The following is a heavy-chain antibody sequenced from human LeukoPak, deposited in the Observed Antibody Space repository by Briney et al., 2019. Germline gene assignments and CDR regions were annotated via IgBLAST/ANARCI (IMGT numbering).Heavy chain of an antibody. J-gene: IGHJ3*02. CDR3: AKDIGKARGAFDI. D-gene: IGHD6-6*01. CDR2: ISWNSGSI. CDR1: GSTFDDYA. V-gene: IGHV3-9*03. Sequence: GRSLRLSCAASGSTFDDYAMHWVRHAPGKGLEWVSGISWNSGSIGYADSVKGRFTISRDNAKNSLYLQMNSLRAEDMALYYCAKDIGKARGAFDIWGQGTMVTVSS.